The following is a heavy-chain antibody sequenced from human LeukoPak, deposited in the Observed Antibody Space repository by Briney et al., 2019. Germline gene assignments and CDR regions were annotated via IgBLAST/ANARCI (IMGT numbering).Heavy chain of an antibody. CDR3: ASRSLGTVAFDY. Sequence: SETLSLTCAVYGGSFSGYYWSWIRQPPGKGLEWIGYIYYSGSTNYNPSLKSRVTIPVDTSKNQFSLKLSSVTAADTAVYYCASRSLGTVAFDYWGQGTLVTVSS. J-gene: IGHJ4*02. CDR2: IYYSGST. CDR1: GGSFSGYY. D-gene: IGHD6-19*01. V-gene: IGHV4-59*01.